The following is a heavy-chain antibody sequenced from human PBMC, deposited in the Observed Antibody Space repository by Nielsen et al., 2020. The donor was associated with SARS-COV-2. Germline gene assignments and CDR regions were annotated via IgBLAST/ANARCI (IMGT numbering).Heavy chain of an antibody. Sequence: GESLKISCAASGFTFSSYEMNWVRQAPGKGLEWVSSISSSSSYIYYADSVKGRFTISRDNAKNSLYLQMNSLRAEDTAVYYCARELSANVKYSSSWYVFDYWGQGTLVTVSS. CDR2: ISSSSSYI. J-gene: IGHJ4*02. V-gene: IGHV3-21*01. CDR3: ARELSANVKYSSSWYVFDY. D-gene: IGHD6-13*01. CDR1: GFTFSSYE.